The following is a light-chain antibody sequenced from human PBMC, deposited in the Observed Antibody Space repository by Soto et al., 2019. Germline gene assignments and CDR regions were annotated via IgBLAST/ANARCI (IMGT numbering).Light chain of an antibody. CDR3: AAWDDSLTGMV. J-gene: IGLJ2*01. CDR1: SSNIGNNY. Sequence: QSVLTQPPSESGTPGQRVTISCSGSSSNIGNNYVYWYRQLPGAAPKLLISRNDQRPSGVPDRFSGSKSDTSASLDISGLRSDDEADYYCAAWDDSLTGMVYGGGTKLTVL. CDR2: RND. V-gene: IGLV1-47*02.